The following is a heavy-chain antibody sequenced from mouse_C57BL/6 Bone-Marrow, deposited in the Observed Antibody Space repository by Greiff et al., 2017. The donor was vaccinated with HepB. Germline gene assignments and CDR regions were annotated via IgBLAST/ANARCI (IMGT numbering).Heavy chain of an antibody. CDR2: ISSGGSYT. CDR3: ARKQLRMDY. CDR1: GFTFSSYG. V-gene: IGHV5-6*02. D-gene: IGHD3-2*02. Sequence: DVKLVESGGDLVKPGGSLKLSCAASGFTFSSYGMSWVRQTPDKRLEWVATISSGGSYTYYPDSVKGRFTISRDNAKNTLYLQMSSLKSEDTAMYYCARKQLRMDYGVQGTSVTVSS. J-gene: IGHJ4*01.